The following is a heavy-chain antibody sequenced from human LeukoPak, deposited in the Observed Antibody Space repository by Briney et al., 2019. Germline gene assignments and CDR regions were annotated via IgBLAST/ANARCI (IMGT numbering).Heavy chain of an antibody. D-gene: IGHD2-21*02. J-gene: IGHJ5*02. CDR1: GYTFTSCY. CDR2: INPSGGST. Sequence: GASVEVSCKASGYTFTSCYMHWVRQAPGQGLEWMGIINPSGGSTSYAQKFQGRVTMTRDTSTSTVYMELSSLRSEDTAVYYCARGYCGGDCSPGWFDPWGQGTLVTVSS. CDR3: ARGYCGGDCSPGWFDP. V-gene: IGHV1-46*01.